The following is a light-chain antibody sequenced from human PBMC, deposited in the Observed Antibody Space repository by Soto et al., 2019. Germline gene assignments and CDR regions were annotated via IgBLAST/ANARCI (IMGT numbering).Light chain of an antibody. Sequence: DIQMTQSPSSLSASVGDRVTITCRASQSISSYLNWYQQKPGKAPKLLIYAASSLQSGVPSRFSGSGSGTDFTLTIRSLQPEDFATYYCQHCYSTPRSFGQGTKVEIK. CDR1: QSISSY. CDR3: QHCYSTPRS. V-gene: IGKV1-39*01. CDR2: AAS. J-gene: IGKJ1*01.